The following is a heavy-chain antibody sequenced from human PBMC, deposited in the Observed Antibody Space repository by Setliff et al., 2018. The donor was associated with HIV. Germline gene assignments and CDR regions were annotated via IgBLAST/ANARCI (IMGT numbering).Heavy chain of an antibody. Sequence: SETLSLTCTVSGGSISSGSYYWNWIRQPAGKGLEWIGRIYTSGSTNYNPSLKSRVTILVDTSKNQFSLKLSSVTAADTAVYYCAREDYYYYGMDVWGQGTTVTVSS. V-gene: IGHV4-61*02. J-gene: IGHJ6*02. CDR2: IYTSGST. CDR1: GGSISSGSYY. CDR3: AREDYYYYGMDV.